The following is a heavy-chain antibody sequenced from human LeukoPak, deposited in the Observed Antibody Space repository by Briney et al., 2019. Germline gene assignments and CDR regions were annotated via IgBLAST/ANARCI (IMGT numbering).Heavy chain of an antibody. V-gene: IGHV3-7*01. Sequence: GGSLRLSCAASGFTFSSQWISWVREAPGKGLEWVANVNQGGTETYYVDSVKGRFTISRDNAENSRYLQMNSVRAEDTAVYYCAREHYFYHMDGWGEGTTVTVSS. CDR2: VNQGGTET. CDR1: GFTFSSQW. CDR3: AREHYFYHMDG. J-gene: IGHJ6*03.